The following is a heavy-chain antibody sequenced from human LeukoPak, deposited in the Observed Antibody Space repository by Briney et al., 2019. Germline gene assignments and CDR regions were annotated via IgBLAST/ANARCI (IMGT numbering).Heavy chain of an antibody. CDR3: ARLEAIVAGKYYFDY. CDR1: GYTFTGYY. J-gene: IGHJ4*02. D-gene: IGHD2-21*01. V-gene: IGHV1-2*06. CDR2: INPNSGGT. Sequence: ASVKVSCMASGYTFTGYYMHWVRQAPGQGLEWMGRINPNSGGTNYAQKFQGRVTMTRDTSISTAYMELSRLRSDDTAVYYCARLEAIVAGKYYFDYWGQGTLVTVSS.